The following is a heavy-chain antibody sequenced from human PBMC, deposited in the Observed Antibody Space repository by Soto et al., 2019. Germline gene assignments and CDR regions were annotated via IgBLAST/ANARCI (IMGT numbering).Heavy chain of an antibody. CDR3: AKEGINYGMDV. J-gene: IGHJ6*02. CDR2: IYYSGST. CDR1: GGSISSYY. D-gene: IGHD2-15*01. V-gene: IGHV4-59*01. Sequence: ASETLSLTCTVSGGSISSYYWSWIRQPPGKGLEWIGYIYYSGSTNYNPSLKSRVTISVDTSKNQFSLKLSSVTAADTAVYYCAKEGINYGMDVWGQGTTVTVSS.